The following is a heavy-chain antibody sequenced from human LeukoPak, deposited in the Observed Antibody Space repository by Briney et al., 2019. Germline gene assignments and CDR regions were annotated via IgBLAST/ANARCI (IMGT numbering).Heavy chain of an antibody. CDR3: ASLHLHYYDSSGYFYHFDY. CDR1: GGSISSSSYY. CDR2: IYYSGST. D-gene: IGHD3-22*01. V-gene: IGHV4-39*01. Sequence: PSETLSLTCTVSGGSISSSSYYWGWIRQPPGKGLEWIGSIYYSGSTYYNPSLKSRVTISVDTSKNQFSLKLSSVTAADTAVYYCASLHLHYYDSSGYFYHFDYWGQGTLVTVSS. J-gene: IGHJ4*02.